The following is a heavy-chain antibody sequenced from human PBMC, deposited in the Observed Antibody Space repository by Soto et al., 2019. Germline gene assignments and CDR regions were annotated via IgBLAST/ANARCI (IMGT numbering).Heavy chain of an antibody. Sequence: EVQLLESGGGLVQPGGSLRLSCAASGFTFSNYAMSWDRQAPGKGLEWVSAISGSGGSTFHADSVKGRFTISRDNSKNTLYLQMNSLRAEDTAVYYCAKGLSSGRYLPFDPWGQGTLVTVSS. CDR1: GFTFSNYA. CDR2: ISGSGGST. V-gene: IGHV3-23*01. D-gene: IGHD6-19*01. J-gene: IGHJ5*02. CDR3: AKGLSSGRYLPFDP.